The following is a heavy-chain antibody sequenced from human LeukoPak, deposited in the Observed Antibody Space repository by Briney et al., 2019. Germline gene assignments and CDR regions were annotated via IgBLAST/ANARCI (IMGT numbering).Heavy chain of an antibody. CDR2: INHSGST. Sequence: SETLSLTCAVYGGSFSGYYWSWIRQPPGKGLEWIGEINHSGSTNYNPSLKSRVTISVDTSKNQFSLKLSSVTAADTAVYYCARVYYDSSGYFSRLDYWGQGTLVTVPS. CDR3: ARVYYDSSGYFSRLDY. D-gene: IGHD3-22*01. J-gene: IGHJ4*02. V-gene: IGHV4-34*01. CDR1: GGSFSGYY.